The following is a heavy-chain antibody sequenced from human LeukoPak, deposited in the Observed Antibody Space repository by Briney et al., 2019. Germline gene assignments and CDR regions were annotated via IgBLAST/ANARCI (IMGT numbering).Heavy chain of an antibody. Sequence: GRSLRLSCAASGFIFSGSAMHWVRQASGKGLEWIGRITSKANHYVTEYPASVKGRFTVSRDDSKNTAWLQMNSLKSEDTAVYYCIKEGDGASWFDSWGQGTLVTVSS. V-gene: IGHV3-73*01. CDR2: ITSKANHYVT. J-gene: IGHJ5*01. D-gene: IGHD3-16*01. CDR1: GFIFSGSA. CDR3: IKEGDGASWFDS.